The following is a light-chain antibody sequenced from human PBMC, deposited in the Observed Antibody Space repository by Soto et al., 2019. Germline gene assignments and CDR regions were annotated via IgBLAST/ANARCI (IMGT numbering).Light chain of an antibody. Sequence: DIQMTQSPSTLSASVGDTVTITCRASQSIRSWLAWYQQKPGGAPKVLIYKASSLESGVPSRFSGSGSGTQFTLTISSLQPDDFATYYCQQYDSFSLTFGGGNKVEIK. CDR2: KAS. V-gene: IGKV1-5*03. CDR1: QSIRSW. J-gene: IGKJ4*01. CDR3: QQYDSFSLT.